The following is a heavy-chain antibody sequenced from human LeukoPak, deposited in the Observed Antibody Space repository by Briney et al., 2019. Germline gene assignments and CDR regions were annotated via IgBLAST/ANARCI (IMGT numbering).Heavy chain of an antibody. Sequence: KPSETLSLTCTVSGASISSSSYYWGWIRQPPGKGLEWIGAMYYSGSTHYNPSLKSRVTVSVDTSKNQFSLKVSSVTAADTAVYYCARTAAAATEDSWGQGTLVTVSS. CDR1: GASISSSSYY. J-gene: IGHJ4*02. D-gene: IGHD6-13*01. CDR3: ARTAAAATEDS. V-gene: IGHV4-39*01. CDR2: MYYSGST.